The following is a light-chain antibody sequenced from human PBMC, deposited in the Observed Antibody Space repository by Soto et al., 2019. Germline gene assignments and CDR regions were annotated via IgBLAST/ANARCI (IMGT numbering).Light chain of an antibody. J-gene: IGKJ1*01. CDR1: QSVSSSY. Sequence: EIVLTQSPGTLSLSPGERATISCRASQSVSSSYLAWYQQKPGQAPRLLIYGASSRATGIPDRFSGSGSGTDFTLTISRLEREDFAGYYCQQYGSSSWTFGQGTKVEIK. CDR3: QQYGSSSWT. V-gene: IGKV3-20*01. CDR2: GAS.